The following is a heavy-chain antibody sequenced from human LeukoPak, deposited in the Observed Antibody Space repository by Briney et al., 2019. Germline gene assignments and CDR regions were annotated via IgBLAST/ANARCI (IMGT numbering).Heavy chain of an antibody. J-gene: IGHJ4*02. Sequence: GGSLRLSCAASGFTFSSYSMKWVRQAPGKGLEWVSFISSSSSYIYYRDSVKGRFTISRDNARNSLYLQMNSLRAEDTAVYYCARGTMFPYYFDYWGQGTLVTVSS. CDR1: GFTFSSYS. CDR3: ARGTMFPYYFDY. V-gene: IGHV3-21*01. D-gene: IGHD3-10*02. CDR2: ISSSSSYI.